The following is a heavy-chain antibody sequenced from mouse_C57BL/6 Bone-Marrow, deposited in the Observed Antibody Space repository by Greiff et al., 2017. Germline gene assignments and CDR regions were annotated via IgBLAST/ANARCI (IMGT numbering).Heavy chain of an antibody. CDR1: GYAFSSSW. V-gene: IGHV1-82*01. CDR3: AYTVDY. CDR2: IYPGDGDT. J-gene: IGHJ2*01. D-gene: IGHD1-1*01. Sequence: VQLQESGPELVKPGASVKISCKASGYAFSSSWMNWVKQRPGKGLEWIGRIYPGDGDTNYNGKFKGKATLTADKSSSTAYMQLSSLASEDSAVYFCAYTVDYWGQGTTLTVSS.